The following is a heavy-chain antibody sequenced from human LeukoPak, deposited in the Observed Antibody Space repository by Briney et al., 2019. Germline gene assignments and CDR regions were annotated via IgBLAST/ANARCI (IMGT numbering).Heavy chain of an antibody. J-gene: IGHJ5*02. D-gene: IGHD3-10*01. Sequence: PGGSLRLSCAASGFTFSSYWIHWVRQAPGKGLVWVSRIDGDGSSTTYADSVKGRFTISRDNAKNTLYLQMTILRVGDTAVYYCVRDYYGSGKTRWFDPWGQGTLVTVSS. CDR3: VRDYYGSGKTRWFDP. CDR1: GFTFSSYW. CDR2: IDGDGSST. V-gene: IGHV3-74*01.